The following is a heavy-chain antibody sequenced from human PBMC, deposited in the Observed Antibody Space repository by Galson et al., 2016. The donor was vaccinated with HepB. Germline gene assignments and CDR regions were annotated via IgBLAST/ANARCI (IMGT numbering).Heavy chain of an antibody. J-gene: IGHJ6*02. CDR2: IYHSGST. Sequence: SETLSLTCAVFGDSISSGNWWSWVRQAPGKGLEWIGEIYHSGSTNYNPSLTSRLTISLDKSKNEFSLRLSSVAAADAAIYYCARNYFGLGSSTFYYGLDVWGQGTTVTVSS. D-gene: IGHD3-10*01. V-gene: IGHV4-4*02. CDR3: ARNYFGLGSSTFYYGLDV. CDR1: GDSISSGNW.